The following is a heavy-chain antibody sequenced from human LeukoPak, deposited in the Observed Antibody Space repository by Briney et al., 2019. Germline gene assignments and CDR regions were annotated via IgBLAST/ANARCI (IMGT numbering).Heavy chain of an antibody. Sequence: PGGSLRLSCAASGFTFDDYGMSWVRQAPGKGLEWVSGINWNGGSTGYADSVKGPFTISRDNAKNSLYLQMNSLRAEDTALYYCARLGVGATRDAFDIWGQGTMVTVSS. CDR1: GFTFDDYG. CDR3: ARLGVGATRDAFDI. J-gene: IGHJ3*02. D-gene: IGHD1-26*01. V-gene: IGHV3-20*04. CDR2: INWNGGST.